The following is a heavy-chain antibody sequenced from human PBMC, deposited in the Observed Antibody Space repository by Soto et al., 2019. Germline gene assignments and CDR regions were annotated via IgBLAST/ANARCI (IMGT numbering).Heavy chain of an antibody. J-gene: IGHJ4*02. V-gene: IGHV3-74*01. Sequence: PGGSLRLSCAASGFTFSSYWMHWVRQAPGRGLVWVSRISSDGSSTTYADSVKGRFTISRDNAKNTLYLQMNSLRAEDTAVYYCARAWYSSSSVDYWGQRTLVSVSS. CDR1: GFTFSSYW. CDR2: ISSDGSST. CDR3: ARAWYSSSSVDY. D-gene: IGHD6-6*01.